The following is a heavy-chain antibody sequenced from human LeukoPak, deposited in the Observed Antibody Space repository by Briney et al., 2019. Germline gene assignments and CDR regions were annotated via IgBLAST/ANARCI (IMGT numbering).Heavy chain of an antibody. CDR1: GGTFSSYA. CDR2: IIPILGIA. Sequence: SVKVSCKASGGTFSSYAISWVRQAPGQGLEWMGRIIPILGIANYAQKFQGRVTITADKSTSTAYMELSSLRSEDTVVYYCARAPAFAYCGGDCYLDYWGQGTLVTVSS. V-gene: IGHV1-69*04. CDR3: ARAPAFAYCGGDCYLDY. J-gene: IGHJ4*02. D-gene: IGHD2-21*01.